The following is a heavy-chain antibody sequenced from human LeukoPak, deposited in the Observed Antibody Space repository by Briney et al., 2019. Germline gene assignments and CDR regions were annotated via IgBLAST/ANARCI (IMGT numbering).Heavy chain of an antibody. CDR1: GLSFSSYS. CDR2: VSTSSIYI. V-gene: IGHV3-21*06. Sequence: PGGSLRLSCAASGLSFSSYSRKWVRQAPGKGFEWVLSVSTSSIYIYYADSVKGRFTISRDNAKNSLYLQMNSLRAEDTAVYYCARVNWNDLGYYFDYWGQGTLVTVSS. CDR3: ARVNWNDLGYYFDY. J-gene: IGHJ4*02. D-gene: IGHD1-20*01.